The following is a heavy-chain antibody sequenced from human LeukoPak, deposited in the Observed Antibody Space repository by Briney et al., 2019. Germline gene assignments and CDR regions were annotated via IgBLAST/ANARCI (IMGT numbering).Heavy chain of an antibody. Sequence: GGSLRLSCAASGFTFSNYWMHWVRHAPGKGLVWVSRVNGDGSATNYADSVKGRFTISRDNAKNTLYLQMNCLRPEDTAVYYCARNHYGSVDYWGQGTLVSVSS. CDR1: GFTFSNYW. V-gene: IGHV3-74*01. D-gene: IGHD3-10*01. CDR2: VNGDGSAT. CDR3: ARNHYGSVDY. J-gene: IGHJ4*02.